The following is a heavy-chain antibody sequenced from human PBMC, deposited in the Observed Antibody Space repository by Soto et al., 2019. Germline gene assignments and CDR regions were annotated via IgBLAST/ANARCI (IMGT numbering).Heavy chain of an antibody. V-gene: IGHV1-18*01. J-gene: IGHJ6*02. CDR2: ISAYNGNT. CDR1: GYTFTSHG. CDR3: ARARVTQQLFYGMDV. Sequence: AASVKVSCKASGYTFTSHGISWVRQAPGQGLEWMGWISAYNGNTNYAQKLQGRVTMTTDTSTSTAYMELRSLRSDDTAVYYCARARVTQQLFYGMDVWGQGTTVTVSS. D-gene: IGHD6-13*01.